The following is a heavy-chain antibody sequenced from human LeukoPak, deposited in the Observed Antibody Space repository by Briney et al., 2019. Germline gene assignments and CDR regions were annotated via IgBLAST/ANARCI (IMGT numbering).Heavy chain of an antibody. CDR3: ASGLELDY. Sequence: GGSLRLSCAASGFTFSSYWMRWVRQAPGKGLEWVANIKQDGSEKNYVDSVKGRFTISRDNARNSLYLQMNSLRAEDTAVYYCASGLELDYWGQGTLVTVSS. J-gene: IGHJ4*02. CDR1: GFTFSSYW. CDR2: IKQDGSEK. V-gene: IGHV3-7*03.